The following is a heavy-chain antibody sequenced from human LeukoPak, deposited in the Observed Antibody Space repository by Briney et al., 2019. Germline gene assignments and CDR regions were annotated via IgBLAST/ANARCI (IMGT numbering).Heavy chain of an antibody. V-gene: IGHV3-30-3*01. D-gene: IGHD3-10*01. CDR3: ARDQGIGGLGY. Sequence: GGSLRLSCAASGFTFSSYAMHWVRQAPGKGLEWVAVISYDGSNKYYADSVKGRFTISRDNSKNTLYLQMNSLRAEDTAVYYCARDQGIGGLGYWGQGTLVTVSS. J-gene: IGHJ4*02. CDR2: ISYDGSNK. CDR1: GFTFSSYA.